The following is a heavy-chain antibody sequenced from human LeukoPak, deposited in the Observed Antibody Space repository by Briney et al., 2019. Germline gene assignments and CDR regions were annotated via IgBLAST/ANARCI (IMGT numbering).Heavy chain of an antibody. CDR2: CYYSGST. CDR1: GGSISSYY. D-gene: IGHD6-19*01. Sequence: PSETLSLTCTVSGGSISSYYWSWTRQPPGKGLEWIGYCYYSGSTNYNPSLKSRVTISVDTSKNQFSLKLSSVTAADTAVYYCARQQWLVQGDYYYYYYMDVWGKGTTVTVSS. J-gene: IGHJ6*03. V-gene: IGHV4-59*01. CDR3: ARQQWLVQGDYYYYYYMDV.